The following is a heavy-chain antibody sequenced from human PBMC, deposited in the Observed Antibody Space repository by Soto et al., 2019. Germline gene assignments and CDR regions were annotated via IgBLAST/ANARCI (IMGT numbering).Heavy chain of an antibody. CDR1: GYTFTSYD. CDR2: MNPNSGNT. D-gene: IGHD3-3*01. CDR3: ARVRYYDFWSGYPLTYRPHLDY. Sequence: QVQLVQSGAEVKKPGASVKVSCKASGYTFTSYDINWVRQATGQGLEWMGWMNPNSGNTGYAQKFQGRVTMTRNTSISTAYMELSSLRSEDTAVYYCARVRYYDFWSGYPLTYRPHLDYWGQGTLVTVSS. J-gene: IGHJ4*02. V-gene: IGHV1-8*01.